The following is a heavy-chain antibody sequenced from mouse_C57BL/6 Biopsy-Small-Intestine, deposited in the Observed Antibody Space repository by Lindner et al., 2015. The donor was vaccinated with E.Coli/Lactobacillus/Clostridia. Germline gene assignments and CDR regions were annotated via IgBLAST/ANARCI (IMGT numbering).Heavy chain of an antibody. V-gene: IGHV3-6*01. D-gene: IGHD3-2*02. Sequence: VQLQESGPGLVKPSQSLSLTCSVTGYSITSGYYWNWIRQFPGNKLEWMGYISYDGSNNYNPSLKNRISITRDTSKNQFFLKLNSVTTEDTATYYCARSAQAAWFAYWGQGTLVTVSA. CDR1: GYSITSGYY. CDR2: ISYDGSN. CDR3: ARSAQAAWFAY. J-gene: IGHJ3*01.